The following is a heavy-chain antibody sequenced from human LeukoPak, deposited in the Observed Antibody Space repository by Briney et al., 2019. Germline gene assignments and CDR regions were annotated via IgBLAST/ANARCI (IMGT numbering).Heavy chain of an antibody. CDR1: GFTFSSYW. CDR2: IKQDGSEK. V-gene: IGHV3-7*03. CDR3: ARGQTTVTN. J-gene: IGHJ4*02. Sequence: GASLRLSCGASGFTFSSYWMSWVRQAQGTGLEWVANIKQDGSEKYYVDSVKGRFTISRDNAKNSLYLQMNSLRAEDTAVYYCARGQTTVTNWGQGTLVTVSS. D-gene: IGHD4-17*01.